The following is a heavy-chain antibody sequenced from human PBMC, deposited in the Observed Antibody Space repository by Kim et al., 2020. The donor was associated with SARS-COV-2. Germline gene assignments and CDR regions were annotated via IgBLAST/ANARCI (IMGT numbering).Heavy chain of an antibody. V-gene: IGHV3-23*01. D-gene: IGHD1-26*01. CDR3: AKGYYSLPSYFDY. Sequence: YADTWKGRFTNPRDNSKNTMELAKNSLRAEDTAVNYCAKGYYSLPSYFDYWGQGTLVTVSS. J-gene: IGHJ4*02.